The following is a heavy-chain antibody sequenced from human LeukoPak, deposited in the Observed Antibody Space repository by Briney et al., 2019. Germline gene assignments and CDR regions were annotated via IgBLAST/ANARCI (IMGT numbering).Heavy chain of an antibody. D-gene: IGHD5-24*01. CDR2: IFYSGTT. J-gene: IGHJ3*02. V-gene: IGHV4-59*01. CDR3: AIKRRDAQKGDVFDI. CDR1: GGSISTYY. Sequence: PSETLSLTCTIPGGSISTYYWSWIRQPPGKGLEWIGYIFYSGTTYYNPSVNSRVTITMDTSKNQFFLELRSLTAADTAVYFCAIKRRDAQKGDVFDIWGPGTMVTVSS.